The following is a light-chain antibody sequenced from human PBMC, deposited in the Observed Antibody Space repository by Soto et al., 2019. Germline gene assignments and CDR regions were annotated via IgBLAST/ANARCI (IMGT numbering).Light chain of an antibody. V-gene: IGKV1-9*01. CDR1: QGISRS. J-gene: IGKJ4*01. Sequence: DIQLTQSPSFLSASVGDTVTITCRASQGISRSLAWYQQKPGKAPKLLIYSASTLQSDVPSRFSGSGSGTEFTLTINSLQPEDFASYYCQQLTSYPLTFGGGATVEIK. CDR2: SAS. CDR3: QQLTSYPLT.